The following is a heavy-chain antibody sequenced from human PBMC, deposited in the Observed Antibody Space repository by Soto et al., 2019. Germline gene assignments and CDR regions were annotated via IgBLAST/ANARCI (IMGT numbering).Heavy chain of an antibody. Sequence: EVPLLDSGGGLVQPGGSLRLSCAASGFTFSSYAMSWVRQAPGKGLEWVSAISGSGGSTYYADSVKGRLTISRDNSKNTLYLQMNSLRAEDTAVYYCAKGLVYGSGSYYPHYFDYWGQGTLVTVSS. D-gene: IGHD3-10*01. CDR2: ISGSGGST. J-gene: IGHJ4*02. CDR1: GFTFSSYA. CDR3: AKGLVYGSGSYYPHYFDY. V-gene: IGHV3-23*01.